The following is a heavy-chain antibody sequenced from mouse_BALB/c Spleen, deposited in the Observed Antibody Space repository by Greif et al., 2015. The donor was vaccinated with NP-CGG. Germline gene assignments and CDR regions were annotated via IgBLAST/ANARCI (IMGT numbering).Heavy chain of an antibody. Sequence: QVQLQHSGAELAKPGASVKMSCKASGYTFTSYWMHWVKQRPGQGLEWIGYINPSTGYTEYNQKFKDKATLTADKSSSTAYMQLSSLTSEDSAVYYCARNYAMDYWGQGTSVTVSS. CDR3: ARNYAMDY. CDR1: GYTFTSYW. J-gene: IGHJ4*01. CDR2: INPSTGYT. V-gene: IGHV1-7*01.